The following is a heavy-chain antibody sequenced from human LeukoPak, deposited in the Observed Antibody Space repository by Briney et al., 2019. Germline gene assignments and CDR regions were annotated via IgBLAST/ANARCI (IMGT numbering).Heavy chain of an antibody. CDR3: ARLVDGANTRVDS. J-gene: IGHJ4*02. D-gene: IGHD4/OR15-4a*01. V-gene: IGHV4-59*08. Sequence: SETLSLTCTVSRGSISPDHCAWIRQPPGKGLEWIGYIFYNGRARYNPSLEGRATLTADMSKNQVSLKLRSVTAADTAMYYCARLVDGANTRVDSWGQGTLVTVSS. CDR2: IFYNGRA. CDR1: RGSISPDH.